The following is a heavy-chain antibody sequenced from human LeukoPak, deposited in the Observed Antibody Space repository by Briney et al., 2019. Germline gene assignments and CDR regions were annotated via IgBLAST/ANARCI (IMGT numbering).Heavy chain of an antibody. Sequence: GGSLRLSCAASGFTFTSYWMHWVRQAPGKGLEWVSVIYSGGSTYYADSVKGRFTISRDNSKNTLYLQMNSLRAEDTAVYYCARDLSSSYYFDYWGQGTLVTVSS. CDR2: IYSGGST. CDR1: GFTFTSYW. V-gene: IGHV3-66*01. J-gene: IGHJ4*02. CDR3: ARDLSSSYYFDY. D-gene: IGHD6-13*01.